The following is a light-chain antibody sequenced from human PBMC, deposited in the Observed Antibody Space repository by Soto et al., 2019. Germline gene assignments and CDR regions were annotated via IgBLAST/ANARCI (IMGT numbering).Light chain of an antibody. Sequence: QSALTQPASVSGSPGQSITISCTGTSSDVGGYNYVSWYQQHPGKAPKLMIYEVNNRPSGVSNRFSGSKSGNTASLTISGLQAEDEAAYYCSSYSSSSTLWVFGGGTKLTVL. CDR2: EVN. CDR3: SSYSSSSTLWV. V-gene: IGLV2-14*01. J-gene: IGLJ3*02. CDR1: SSDVGGYNY.